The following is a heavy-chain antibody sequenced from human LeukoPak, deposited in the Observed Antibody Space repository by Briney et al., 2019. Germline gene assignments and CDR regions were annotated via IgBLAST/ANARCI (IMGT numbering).Heavy chain of an antibody. CDR2: INPDGSTI. CDR3: SKGTFGVHDS. V-gene: IGHV3-74*03. CDR1: AFTFSNYW. Sequence: PGESLRLSCAGSAFTFSNYWMHWVRQVPGKGLVWVSRINPDGSTITYADSVKGRFTISRDNARNTLYLQMNSLRAEDTAIYYCSKGTFGVHDSWGQGTLVTVSS. J-gene: IGHJ4*02. D-gene: IGHD3-16*01.